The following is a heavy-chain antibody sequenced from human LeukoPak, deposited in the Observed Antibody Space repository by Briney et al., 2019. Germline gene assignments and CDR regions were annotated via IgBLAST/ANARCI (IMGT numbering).Heavy chain of an antibody. J-gene: IGHJ4*02. CDR2: ISSSSSYI. D-gene: IGHD6-19*01. V-gene: IGHV3-21*01. Sequence: GGSLRLSCAASGFTFSSYSMNWVRQAPGKGLEWVSSISSSSSYIYYADSVKGRFTISRDNAKNSLYLQMNSLRAEDTAVYYCARDFVAGPRGGYWGQGILVTVSS. CDR1: GFTFSSYS. CDR3: ARDFVAGPRGGY.